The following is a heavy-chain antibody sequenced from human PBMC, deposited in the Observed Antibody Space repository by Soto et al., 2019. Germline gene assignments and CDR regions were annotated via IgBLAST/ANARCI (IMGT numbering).Heavy chain of an antibody. J-gene: IGHJ5*02. V-gene: IGHV4-31*03. CDR3: AREVCSSTSCYTLAVGGWFDP. CDR2: IYYSGST. CDR1: GGSISSGGYY. Sequence: PSETLSLTCTVSGGSISSGGYYWSWIRQHPGKGLEWIGYIYYSGSTYYNPSLKSRVTISVDTSKNQFSLKLSSVTAADTAVYYCAREVCSSTSCYTLAVGGWFDPWGQGTLVTVSS. D-gene: IGHD2-2*02.